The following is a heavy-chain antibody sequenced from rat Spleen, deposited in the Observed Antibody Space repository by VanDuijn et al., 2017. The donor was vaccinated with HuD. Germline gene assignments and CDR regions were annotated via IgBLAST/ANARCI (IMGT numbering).Heavy chain of an antibody. Sequence: QVQLKESGPGLVQPSQTLSLTCTVAGFSLTSYNVHWIRQPPGKGLEWMGVIWAGGSTAYNSLLKSRLSISRDTSKSQVFLKMNSLQTEDTAIYYCTRGSDGYSHNWFAHWGQGTLVTVSS. D-gene: IGHD1-12*03. CDR1: GFSLTSYN. CDR3: TRGSDGYSHNWFAH. J-gene: IGHJ3*01. CDR2: IWAGGST. V-gene: IGHV2-41*01.